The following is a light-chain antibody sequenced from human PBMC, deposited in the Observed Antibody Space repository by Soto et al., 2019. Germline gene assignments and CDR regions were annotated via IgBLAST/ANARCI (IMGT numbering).Light chain of an antibody. Sequence: DIQMTQSPSSLSASVGDRVTITCRASQSINTYLNWYQQKPGKAPKFLIHAASSLQSGVPSRFSGSGSGTFFTLTIRSLQPEDVATYYCQQSYNTPPFTFCQGTKLAIK. CDR3: QQSYNTPPFT. V-gene: IGKV1-39*01. J-gene: IGKJ2*01. CDR1: QSINTY. CDR2: AAS.